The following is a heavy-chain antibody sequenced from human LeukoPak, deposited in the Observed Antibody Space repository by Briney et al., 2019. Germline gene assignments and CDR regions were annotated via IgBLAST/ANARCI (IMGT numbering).Heavy chain of an antibody. J-gene: IGHJ6*03. Sequence: RGSLRLSCAASGFTFSNYGMHWVRQAPGKGLEWVAFIRYDESNKYYADSVKGRFTISRDNSKNTLYLQMNSPRAEDTAVYYCAKDSGTYWVDYYYMDVWGKGTTVTVSS. CDR2: IRYDESNK. V-gene: IGHV3-30*02. CDR3: AKDSGTYWVDYYYMDV. CDR1: GFTFSNYG. D-gene: IGHD1-26*01.